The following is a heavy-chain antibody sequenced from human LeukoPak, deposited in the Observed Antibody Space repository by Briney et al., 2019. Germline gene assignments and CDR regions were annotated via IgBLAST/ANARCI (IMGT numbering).Heavy chain of an antibody. CDR1: GYTFTSYY. D-gene: IGHD3-22*01. CDR2: INPSGGST. CDR3: ARDTHATYYYDSSGSLVDY. V-gene: IGHV1-46*01. Sequence: VASVKVSCKASGYTFTSYYMHWVRQAPGQGLEWMGIINPSGGSTRYAQKFQGRVTMTRDTSTSTVYMELSSLRSEDTAVYYCARDTHATYYYDSSGSLVDYWGQGTLATVSS. J-gene: IGHJ4*02.